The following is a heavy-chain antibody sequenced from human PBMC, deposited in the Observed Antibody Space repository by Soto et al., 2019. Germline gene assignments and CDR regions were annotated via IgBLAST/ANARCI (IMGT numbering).Heavy chain of an antibody. J-gene: IGHJ6*03. V-gene: IGHV5-51*01. D-gene: IGHD3-10*01. Sequence: GESLKISCKGSGYSFTSYWIGWVRQMPGKGLEWMGIIYPGDSDTRYSPSFQGKVTISADKSTSTAYLQWSSLQASDTAMYYCASHIGDRPNGSGSYYYYYYYYTDVWGKGTTVTVSS. CDR2: IYPGDSDT. CDR1: GYSFTSYW. CDR3: ASHIGDRPNGSGSYYYYYYYYTDV.